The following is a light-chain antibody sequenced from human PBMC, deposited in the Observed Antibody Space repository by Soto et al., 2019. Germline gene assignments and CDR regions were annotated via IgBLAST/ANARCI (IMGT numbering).Light chain of an antibody. J-gene: IGKJ3*01. CDR1: QSVSSNY. CDR3: TQNGRSPFT. Sequence: EIVMTQSPGTLSLSPGETATLSCRASQSVSSNYVAWFHQKPGQAPRLLIYGASSRATGVPDRFSASGSGTDFTLTISILEPEDFAVYYSTQNGRSPFTFGPGTKVD. CDR2: GAS. V-gene: IGKV3-20*01.